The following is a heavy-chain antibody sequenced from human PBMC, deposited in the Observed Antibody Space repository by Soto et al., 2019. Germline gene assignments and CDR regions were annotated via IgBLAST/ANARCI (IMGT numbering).Heavy chain of an antibody. CDR1: GFTFSIYA. D-gene: IGHD6-6*01. J-gene: IGHJ6*02. Sequence: GSLRRSCAASGFTFSIYAMHWVLQAPGKGLEWVAVISYDGSNKYYADSVKGRFTISRDNSKNTLYLQMNSLRAEDTAVYYCARDRWSSSSYYYYYGMDVWGQGTTV. V-gene: IGHV3-30-3*01. CDR3: ARDRWSSSSYYYYYGMDV. CDR2: ISYDGSNK.